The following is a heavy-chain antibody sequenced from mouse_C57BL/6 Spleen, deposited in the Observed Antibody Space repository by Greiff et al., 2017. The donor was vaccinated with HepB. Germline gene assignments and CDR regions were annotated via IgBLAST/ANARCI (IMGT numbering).Heavy chain of an antibody. V-gene: IGHV5-16*01. CDR1: GFTFSDYY. CDR3: ARDRGFYYYGSSYVDYAMDY. D-gene: IGHD1-1*01. CDR2: INYDGSST. Sequence: DVHLVESEGGLVQPGSSMKLSCTASGFTFSDYYMAWIRQVPEKGLEWVANINYDGSSTYYLDSLKSRFIISRDNAKNILYLQMSSLKSEDTATYYCARDRGFYYYGSSYVDYAMDYWGQGTSVTVSS. J-gene: IGHJ4*01.